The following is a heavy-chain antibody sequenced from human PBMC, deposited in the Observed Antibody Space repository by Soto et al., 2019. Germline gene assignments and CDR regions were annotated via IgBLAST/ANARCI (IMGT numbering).Heavy chain of an antibody. CDR2: INPGNGNT. D-gene: IGHD2-21*01. V-gene: IGHV1-3*01. CDR3: TRDLEYMVIEDAFDT. CDR1: GYVFSGFG. J-gene: IGHJ3*02. Sequence: ASVKVSCKASGYVFSGFGLHWVRQAPGERLEWMGWINPGNGNTKYGPEFQGRLTINLDTCADIVYMEVRSLRSEETAVYYCTRDLEYMVIEDAFDTGGRGTMVNVSS.